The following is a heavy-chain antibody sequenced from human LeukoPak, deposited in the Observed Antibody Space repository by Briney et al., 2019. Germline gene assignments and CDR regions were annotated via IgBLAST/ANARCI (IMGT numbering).Heavy chain of an antibody. V-gene: IGHV3-30*04. CDR3: ARVFGYSGTYYEDYFDY. D-gene: IGHD1-26*01. J-gene: IGHJ4*02. CDR1: GFTFSTYA. CDR2: ISYDGSNK. Sequence: GSLRLSCAASGFTFSTYAMHWVRQAPGKGLKWVAVISYDGSNKYYADSVRGRFTISRDNSKNTLFLQMSGLRAEDTAVYYCARVFGYSGTYYEDYFDYWGQGTLVTVSS.